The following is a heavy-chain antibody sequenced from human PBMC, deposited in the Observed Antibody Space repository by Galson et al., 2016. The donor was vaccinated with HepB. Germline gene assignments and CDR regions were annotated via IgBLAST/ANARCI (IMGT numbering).Heavy chain of an antibody. V-gene: IGHV3-33*01. Sequence: SLRLSCAASGFSFSTYGMHWVRQAPGKGLEWVALIWFDGNNDNYADSVKGRFTISRDNFKSTLYLQMNSLPAEDTAVYYCARDGHFHHPDYWGQGTLVNVSS. CDR1: GFSFSTYG. CDR3: ARDGHFHHPDY. CDR2: IWFDGNND. J-gene: IGHJ4*02.